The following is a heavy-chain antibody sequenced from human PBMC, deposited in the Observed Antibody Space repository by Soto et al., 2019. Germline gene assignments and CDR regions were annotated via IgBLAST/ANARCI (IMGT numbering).Heavy chain of an antibody. Sequence: LSGKSVVPGGCSSIKNNYWSWIRQPPGKGLEWIGYIYYSGSTYYNPSLKSRVTISVDTSKNQFSLKLSSVTAADTAVYYCAXGRDNWNYGSLYWCFDLWAR. CDR1: GGCSSIKNNY. J-gene: IGHJ2*01. CDR2: IYYSGST. D-gene: IGHD1-7*01. V-gene: IGHV4-30-4*01. CDR3: AXGRDNWNYGSLYWCFDL.